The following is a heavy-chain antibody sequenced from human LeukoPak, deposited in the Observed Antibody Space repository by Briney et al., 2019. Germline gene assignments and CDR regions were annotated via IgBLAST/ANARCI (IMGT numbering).Heavy chain of an antibody. CDR3: AKVPAYYGSGSYYTYYYYMDV. CDR1: GFTFSSYG. CDR2: IRYDGSNK. Sequence: GESLKISCAASGFTFSSYGMNWVRQAPGKGLEWVAFIRYDGSNKYYADSVKGRFTISRDNSKNTLYLQMNSLRAEDTAVYYCAKVPAYYGSGSYYTYYYYMDVWGKGTTVTVSS. J-gene: IGHJ6*03. D-gene: IGHD3-10*01. V-gene: IGHV3-30*02.